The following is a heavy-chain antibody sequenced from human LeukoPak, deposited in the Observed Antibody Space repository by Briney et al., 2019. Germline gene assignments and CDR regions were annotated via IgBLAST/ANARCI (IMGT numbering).Heavy chain of an antibody. J-gene: IGHJ5*02. Sequence: ASVKVSCKASGYTFTSYGISWVRQAPGQGLEWMGWISAYNGNTNYAQKLQGRVTMTTDTSTSTAYMELRSLRSDDTAVYYCARDDGGYCSSTSCSGFDPWGQGTLVPVFS. CDR3: ARDDGGYCSSTSCSGFDP. CDR1: GYTFTSYG. V-gene: IGHV1-18*01. CDR2: ISAYNGNT. D-gene: IGHD2-2*01.